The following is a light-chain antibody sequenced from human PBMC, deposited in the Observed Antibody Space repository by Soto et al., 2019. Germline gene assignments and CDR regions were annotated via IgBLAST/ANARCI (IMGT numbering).Light chain of an antibody. CDR1: QILSSNY. CDR3: QQYGGSPSIT. CDR2: GES. Sequence: EIVLTQSPGTLSLSPGEGATLSCRASQILSSNYLAWYQQKPGQAPRLLIYGESRRATGIPDRFSGSGSGKDFTLAIRRLEPEDSEVYYCQQYGGSPSITFGQGTRLEIK. J-gene: IGKJ5*01. V-gene: IGKV3-20*01.